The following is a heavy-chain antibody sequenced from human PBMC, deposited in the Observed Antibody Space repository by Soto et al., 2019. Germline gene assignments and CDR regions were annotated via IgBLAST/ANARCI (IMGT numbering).Heavy chain of an antibody. J-gene: IGHJ3*02. CDR1: GGTFRTYA. CDR3: ASHPQTYTGNHDAFDI. D-gene: IGHD1-26*01. Sequence: QVQLVQSGAEVKKPGSSVKVSCKTSGGTFRTYAISWVRQAPGQGLEWMGGIIPIFGTANYAQKFPGRVTITADESTSTAYMELSSLRSEDTAVYYCASHPQTYTGNHDAFDIWGQGTMVTVSS. V-gene: IGHV1-69*12. CDR2: IIPIFGTA.